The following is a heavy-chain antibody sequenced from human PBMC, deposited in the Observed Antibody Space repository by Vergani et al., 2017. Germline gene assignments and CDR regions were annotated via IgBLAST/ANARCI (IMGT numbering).Heavy chain of an antibody. J-gene: IGHJ2*01. CDR1: GYSFTSYW. V-gene: IGHV5-51*01. CDR3: ARRRGVPAAVIAGGYWYFDL. CDR2: IYPGDPDT. D-gene: IGHD2-2*01. Sequence: EVQLVQSGAEVKKPGESLKISCKGSGYSFTSYWIGWVRQMPGKGLEWMGIIYPGDPDTRYSPSFQGQVTISADKSISTAYLQWSSLKASDTAMYYCARRRGVPAAVIAGGYWYFDLWGRGTLVTVSS.